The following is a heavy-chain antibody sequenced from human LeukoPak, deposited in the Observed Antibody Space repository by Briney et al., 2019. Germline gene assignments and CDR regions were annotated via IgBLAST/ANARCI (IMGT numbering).Heavy chain of an antibody. CDR1: GFTFSSYG. J-gene: IGHJ4*02. Sequence: PGGSLRLSCAASGFTFSSYGIHWVRQAPGKGLEWVAVISNDGSNKYYADSVKGRFTISRDNSKNTLNLQMNSLGAGDTAVYHCAKAGVFGYCGGDCYFDYWGQGTQVTVSS. V-gene: IGHV3-30*18. D-gene: IGHD2-21*02. CDR3: AKAGVFGYCGGDCYFDY. CDR2: ISNDGSNK.